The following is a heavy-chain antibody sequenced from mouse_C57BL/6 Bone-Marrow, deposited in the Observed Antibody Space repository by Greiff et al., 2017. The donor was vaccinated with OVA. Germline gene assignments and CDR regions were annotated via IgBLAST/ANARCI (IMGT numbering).Heavy chain of an antibody. CDR3: ARHPPYYYGSLYFDY. V-gene: IGHV5-6*01. Sequence: EVMLVESGGDLVKPGGSLKLSCAASGFTFSSYGMSWVRQTPDKRLEWVATISSGGSYTYYPDSVKGRFTISRDNAKNTLYLQMSSLKSEDTAMYYCARHPPYYYGSLYFDYWGQGTTLTVSS. CDR1: GFTFSSYG. D-gene: IGHD1-1*01. J-gene: IGHJ2*01. CDR2: ISSGGSYT.